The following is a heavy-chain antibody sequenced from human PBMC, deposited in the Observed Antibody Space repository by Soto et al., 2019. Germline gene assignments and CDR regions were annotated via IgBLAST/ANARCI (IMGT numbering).Heavy chain of an antibody. V-gene: IGHV4-4*07. CDR1: GGTISGYY. CDR3: ARGQRFSDWFHX. Sequence: SETLSLTFSVSGGTISGYYWTWIRQPAGKGLEWIGRIYSSGNTKYNPSLQSRANMSLDTSNNQFSLRLTSVTAADTAVYYCARGQRFSDWFHXWGQGTLFTVSX. CDR2: IYSSGNT. D-gene: IGHD3-3*01. J-gene: IGHJ5*02.